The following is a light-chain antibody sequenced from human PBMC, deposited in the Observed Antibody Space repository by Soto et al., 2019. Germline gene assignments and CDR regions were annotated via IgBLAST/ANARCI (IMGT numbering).Light chain of an antibody. CDR1: QRINTW. Sequence: DIQMTQSPSTLSASVGDRVTITCRASQRINTWLAWYQQKPGKAPRLLIYTASSLESGVPSRFSGSGSGTEFTLTISSLQPDDFATYYCQQHESYPRTFGPGTKVEIK. CDR2: TAS. J-gene: IGKJ1*01. CDR3: QQHESYPRT. V-gene: IGKV1-5*03.